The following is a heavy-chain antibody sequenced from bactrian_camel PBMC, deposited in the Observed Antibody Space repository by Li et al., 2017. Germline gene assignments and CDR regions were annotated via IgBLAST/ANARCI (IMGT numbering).Heavy chain of an antibody. CDR1: GDTASTYC. Sequence: QVQLVESGGGEVQDGGSLRLSCIVSGDTASTYCMGWFRQAPGKEREAVAFIPTAGGPSDYTDSVKGRFIISRDGAKKSVYLQMHRLKVEDTAVYYCAVDTRGQWCGLVSRVPYYTYSGQGTQVTVSS. J-gene: IGHJ4*01. CDR3: AVDTRGQWCGLVSRVPYYTY. V-gene: IGHV3-3*01. CDR2: IPTAGGPS. D-gene: IGHD2*01.